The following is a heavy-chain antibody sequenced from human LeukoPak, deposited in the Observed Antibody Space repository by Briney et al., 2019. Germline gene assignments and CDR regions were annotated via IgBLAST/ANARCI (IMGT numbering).Heavy chain of an antibody. CDR3: ARDVGNTGWYTFDF. Sequence: SQTLSLTCAISGDSVSSINGGWNWIRQSPSRGLEWLGRTYFRSQWYYDYAVSFQGRITINPDTSNNQFSLLLTSLSPEDTALNYCARDVGNTGWYTFDFWGQGTLVTVSS. D-gene: IGHD6-19*01. V-gene: IGHV6-1*01. CDR2: TYFRSQWYY. CDR1: GDSVSSINGG. J-gene: IGHJ4*02.